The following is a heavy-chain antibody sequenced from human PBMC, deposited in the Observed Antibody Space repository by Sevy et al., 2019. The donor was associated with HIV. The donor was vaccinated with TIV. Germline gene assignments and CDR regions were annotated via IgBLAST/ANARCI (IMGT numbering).Heavy chain of an antibody. CDR1: GGSVSSGSYY. V-gene: IGHV4-61*01. CDR2: IYYSGST. Sequence: SETLSLTCTVSGGSVSSGSYYRSWIRQPPGKGLEWIGYIYYSGSTNYNPSLKSRVTISVDTSKNQFSLKLNSVTAADTAVYYCASSRVGASPFDYWGQGTLVTVSS. CDR3: ASSRVGASPFDY. J-gene: IGHJ4*02. D-gene: IGHD1-26*01.